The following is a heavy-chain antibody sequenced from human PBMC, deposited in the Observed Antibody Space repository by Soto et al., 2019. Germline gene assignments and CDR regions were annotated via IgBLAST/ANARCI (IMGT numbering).Heavy chain of an antibody. CDR1: GGSFSGYY. D-gene: IGHD4-17*01. CDR3: ARGSDYGVPNFDY. CDR2: INHSGST. Sequence: SETLSLTCAVYGGSFSGYYWSWIRQPPGKGLEWIGEINHSGSTNYNPSLKSRVTISVDTSKNQFSLKLSSVTAADTAVYYCARGSDYGVPNFDYWGQGTLVTVSS. V-gene: IGHV4-34*01. J-gene: IGHJ4*02.